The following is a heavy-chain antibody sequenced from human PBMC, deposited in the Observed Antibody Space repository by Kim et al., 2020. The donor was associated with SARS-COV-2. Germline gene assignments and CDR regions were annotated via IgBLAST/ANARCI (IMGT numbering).Heavy chain of an antibody. Sequence: GGSLRLSCAASGFTFSGSARHWVRQASGKGLEWVGRIRSKANGYATAYAASLKGRFTISRDDSKNTAYLQMNSLKTEDTAVYYCTSVPGTTLASWDAFDIWGQGTMVTISS. CDR2: IRSKANGYAT. D-gene: IGHD1-1*01. CDR3: TSVPGTTLASWDAFDI. CDR1: GFTFSGSA. J-gene: IGHJ3*02. V-gene: IGHV3-73*01.